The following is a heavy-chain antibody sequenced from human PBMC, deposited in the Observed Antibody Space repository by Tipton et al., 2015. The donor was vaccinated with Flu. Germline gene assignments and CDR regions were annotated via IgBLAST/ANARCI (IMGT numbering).Heavy chain of an antibody. D-gene: IGHD3-22*01. CDR1: GFTVSSNY. V-gene: IGHV3-66*01. J-gene: IGHJ6*02. Sequence: SLRLSCAASGFTVSSNYMSWVRQAPGKGLEWVSVIYSGGDTYYADSVKGRFTISRDNAKNTLYLQMSSLRAEDTAVYYCARVDYYDKGRSMDVWGQGTTVTVSS. CDR2: IYSGGDT. CDR3: ARVDYYDKGRSMDV.